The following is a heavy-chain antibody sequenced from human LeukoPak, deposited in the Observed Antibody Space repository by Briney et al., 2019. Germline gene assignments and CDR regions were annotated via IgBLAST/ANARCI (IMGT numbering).Heavy chain of an antibody. CDR2: IYYSGST. D-gene: IGHD4-17*01. V-gene: IGHV4-39*01. CDR1: GGSISSDSYY. Sequence: SETLSLTCTVSGGSISSDSYYWGWIRQPPGKGLEWIGTIYYSGSTYYKPSLKSRVTISVDTSKNQFSLNLSSVTAADTAVYYCARKSDYGEAFDIWGQGTMVTVSS. J-gene: IGHJ3*02. CDR3: ARKSDYGEAFDI.